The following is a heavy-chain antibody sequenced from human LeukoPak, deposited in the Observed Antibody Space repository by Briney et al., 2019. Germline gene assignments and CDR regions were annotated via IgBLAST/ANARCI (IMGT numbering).Heavy chain of an antibody. CDR3: ARGKQWLVFRLGGAFDI. CDR1: GFTFSSYS. CDR2: INHSGST. Sequence: GSLRLSCAASGFTFSSYSMNWVRQPPGKGLEWIGEINHSGSTNYNPSLKSRVTISVDTSKNQFSLKLSSVTAADTAVYYCARGKQWLVFRLGGAFDIWGQGTMVTVSS. V-gene: IGHV4-34*01. D-gene: IGHD6-19*01. J-gene: IGHJ3*02.